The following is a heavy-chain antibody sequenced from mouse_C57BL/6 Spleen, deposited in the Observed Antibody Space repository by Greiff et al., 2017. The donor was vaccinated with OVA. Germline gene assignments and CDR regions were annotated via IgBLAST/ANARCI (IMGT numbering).Heavy chain of an antibody. D-gene: IGHD1-1*01. J-gene: IGHJ1*03. CDR1: GYTFTDYY. CDR2: IYPGSGNT. Sequence: QVQLQQSGAELVRPGASVKLSCKASGYTFTDYYINWVKQRPGQGLEWIARIYPGSGNTYYNEKFKGKATLTAEKSSSTAYMQLSSLTSEDSAVYVCARGGYYYGIYWYFDVWGTGTTVTVSS. V-gene: IGHV1-76*01. CDR3: ARGGYYYGIYWYFDV.